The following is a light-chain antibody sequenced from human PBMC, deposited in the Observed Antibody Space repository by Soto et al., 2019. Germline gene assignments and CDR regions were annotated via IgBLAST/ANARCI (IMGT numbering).Light chain of an antibody. CDR1: QSVSSN. CDR2: GAS. Sequence: EIVMTQSPATLSVSPGERATLSCRASQSVSSNLAWYQQKPGQAPRLLIYGASTGATGIPARFSGSGSGTEFTLTISSLQSEDFAVYYCQQYNKSPYTFGQGTKLEIK. CDR3: QQYNKSPYT. J-gene: IGKJ2*01. V-gene: IGKV3-15*01.